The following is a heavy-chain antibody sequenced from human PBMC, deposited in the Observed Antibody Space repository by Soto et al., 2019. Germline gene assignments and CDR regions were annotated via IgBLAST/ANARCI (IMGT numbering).Heavy chain of an antibody. D-gene: IGHD6-19*01. CDR3: ARDRYSSGWYDLDY. CDR1: GFTFSSYG. CDR2: IWYDGCYK. V-gene: IGHV3-33*01. J-gene: IGHJ4*02. Sequence: QVQLVDSGGGVVLPGRSLRLSCAASGFTFSSYGMHCVRQAPGKGLEWVAVIWYDGCYKYYAYSVKGRFTISRDNSKYTLYLQMNSLRAEDKAVYYCARDRYSSGWYDLDYWGQRTLVSVSS.